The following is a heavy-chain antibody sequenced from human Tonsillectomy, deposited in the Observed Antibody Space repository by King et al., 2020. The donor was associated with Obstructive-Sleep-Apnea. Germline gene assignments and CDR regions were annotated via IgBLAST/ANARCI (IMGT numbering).Heavy chain of an antibody. J-gene: IGHJ4*02. CDR1: GYTLTELA. D-gene: IGHD3-22*01. V-gene: IGHV1-24*01. Sequence: QLVQSGAEVKKPGASVKVSCKVSGYTLTELAMHWVRKTPGQGLEWMGTFDPEDGETIYAQRFQGRVTMTEDTSTDTAYMELTSLRSEDTAVYYCATSKPMIVVVLVYWGQGTLVTVSS. CDR3: ATSKPMIVVVLVY. CDR2: FDPEDGET.